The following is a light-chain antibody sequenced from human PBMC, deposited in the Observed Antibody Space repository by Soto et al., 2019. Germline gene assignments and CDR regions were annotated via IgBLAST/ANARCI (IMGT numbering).Light chain of an antibody. CDR3: MQGTHWPPIT. Sequence: DVVMTQSPLTLAVTLGQPASISCSSSQSLVYSDGNTYLNWFQQRPGQSPRRRIYKVSNRDSGVPDRLSGSGSGTDFAVKISSVEAEDVAVYYCMQGTHWPPITFGQGTRLEIK. J-gene: IGKJ5*01. V-gene: IGKV2-30*01. CDR2: KVS. CDR1: QSLVYSDGNTY.